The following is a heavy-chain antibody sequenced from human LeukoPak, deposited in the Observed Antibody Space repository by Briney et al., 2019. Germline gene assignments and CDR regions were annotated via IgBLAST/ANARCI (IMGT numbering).Heavy chain of an antibody. CDR2: IFYSGST. CDR3: ARAAGFGNNWFDP. J-gene: IGHJ5*02. D-gene: IGHD3-10*01. CDR1: GGSISTSNYY. Sequence: SETLSLTCTVSGGSISTSNYYWGWIRQPPGKGLEWIGNIFYSGSTYYSPSVKSRVTISLDTSRNQFSLKLSSVTAADTAVYYCARAAGFGNNWFDPWGQGTLVTVSS. V-gene: IGHV4-39*07.